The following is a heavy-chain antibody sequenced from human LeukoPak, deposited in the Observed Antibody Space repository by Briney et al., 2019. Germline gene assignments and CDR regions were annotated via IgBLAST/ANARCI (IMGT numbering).Heavy chain of an antibody. V-gene: IGHV3-30-3*01. CDR3: ARAGDYYDSSGYSGDC. D-gene: IGHD3-22*01. CDR2: ISYDGSNK. CDR1: GFTFSSYA. Sequence: GGSLRLSCAASGFTFSSYAMHWVRQAPGKGLEWVAVISYDGSNKYYADSVKGRFTISRDNSKNTLYLQMNSLRAEDTAVYYCARAGDYYDSSGYSGDCWGQGTLVTVSS. J-gene: IGHJ4*02.